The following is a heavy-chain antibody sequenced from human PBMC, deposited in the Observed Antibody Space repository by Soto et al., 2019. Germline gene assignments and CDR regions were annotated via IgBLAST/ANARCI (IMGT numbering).Heavy chain of an antibody. D-gene: IGHD3-22*01. CDR1: GGTFSSYA. CDR2: IIPIFGTA. J-gene: IGHJ4*02. V-gene: IGHV1-69*13. Sequence: ASVKVSCKASGGTFSSYAISWVRQAPGQGLEWMGGIIPIFGTANYAQKFQGRVTITADESTSTAYMELSSLRSEDTAVYYCAREGYYYDSSGPFDYWGQGTLVTVSS. CDR3: AREGYYYDSSGPFDY.